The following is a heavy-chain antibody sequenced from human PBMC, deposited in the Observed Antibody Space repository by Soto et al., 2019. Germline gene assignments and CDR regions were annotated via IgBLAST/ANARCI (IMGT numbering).Heavy chain of an antibody. D-gene: IGHD3-22*01. CDR3: AGXSSGXSYDAFDI. CDR1: RFTFSTYW. Sequence: EVQLVESGGGLVQPGGSLRLSCAASRFTFSTYWMHWVRQAPGKGLVWVSRINSDGTGTSYADSVKGRITISRDNAKNTLYLQMNSLRSEDTAVYYCAGXSSGXSYDAFDIWGQGTMVTVSS. J-gene: IGHJ3*02. CDR2: INSDGTGT. V-gene: IGHV3-74*01.